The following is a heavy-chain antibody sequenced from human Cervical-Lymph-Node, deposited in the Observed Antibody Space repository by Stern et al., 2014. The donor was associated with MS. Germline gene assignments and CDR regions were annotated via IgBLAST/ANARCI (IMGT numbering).Heavy chain of an antibody. J-gene: IGHJ4*01. CDR3: ARGIGGARGYYDY. D-gene: IGHD2-21*01. CDR2: VHDSGST. V-gene: IGHV4-59*08. CDR1: DGPISGDF. Sequence: QLQLQESGPGLVKPSETLSLTCTVSDGPISGDFWNWIRQFPGKGLEWIGYVHDSGSTKYNPSLKSRVTISIDTSVSQFSLNLSSVTTADTAVYYCARGIGGARGYYDYWGHGALVTAAS.